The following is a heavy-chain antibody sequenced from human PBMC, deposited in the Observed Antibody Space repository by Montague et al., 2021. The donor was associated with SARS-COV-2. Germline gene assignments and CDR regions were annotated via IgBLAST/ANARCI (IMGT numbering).Heavy chain of an antibody. CDR3: AEIVRAADN. J-gene: IGHJ4*02. Sequence: SETLSLTCTVSGGSISSSSYYWGWLHQPPGEGLEWIGSIYYSGSTYYNPSLKSRVTISVDTSKNQFSLKLSSVTAADTAVYYCAEIVRAADNWGQGTLVTVSS. D-gene: IGHD1-26*01. CDR1: GGSISSSSYY. CDR2: IYYSGST. V-gene: IGHV4-39*01.